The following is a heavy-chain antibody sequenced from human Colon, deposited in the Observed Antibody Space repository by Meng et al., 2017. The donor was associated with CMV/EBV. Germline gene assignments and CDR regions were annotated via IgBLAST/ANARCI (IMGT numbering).Heavy chain of an antibody. CDR3: ARDRETSYDVWSGYRFDY. CDR2: INPSNGAT. J-gene: IGHJ4*02. Sequence: ASVKVSCKPSGYTFTRYYIHWLRQAPGQGPEWMAIINPSNGATAYAQKFQGRVTLTTDTSTGTVYMEMRSLEPVDTAVYYCARDRETSYDVWSGYRFDYWGQGALVTVSS. V-gene: IGHV1-46*01. D-gene: IGHD3-3*01. CDR1: GYTFTRYY.